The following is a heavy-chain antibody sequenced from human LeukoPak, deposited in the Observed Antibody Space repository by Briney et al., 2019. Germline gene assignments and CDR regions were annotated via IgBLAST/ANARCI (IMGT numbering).Heavy chain of an antibody. CDR1: GFTFTTYA. V-gene: IGHV3-23*01. CDR3: AKSSYYDSSGFYREYYFDY. CDR2: ISGTGGST. D-gene: IGHD3-22*01. Sequence: GGSLRLSCAASGFTFTTYAMSWVRQAPGKGLEWVSAISGTGGSTHYADSVKGRFTISRDNSKNTLYLQMNSLRAGDTAVYYCAKSSYYDSSGFYREYYFDYWGQGTLVPVSS. J-gene: IGHJ4*02.